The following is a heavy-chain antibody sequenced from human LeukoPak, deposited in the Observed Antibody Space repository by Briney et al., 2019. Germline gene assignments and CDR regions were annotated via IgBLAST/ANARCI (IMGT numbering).Heavy chain of an antibody. Sequence: GGSLRLSCAASGFTFSSYGMHRVRQAPGKGLEWVTFIRYDGSNKYYADSVKGRFTISRDNSKNTLYLQMNSLRAEDTAVYYCAKDKANWNYVSDAFDMWGQGTMVTVSS. CDR2: IRYDGSNK. V-gene: IGHV3-30*02. D-gene: IGHD1-7*01. CDR3: AKDKANWNYVSDAFDM. J-gene: IGHJ3*02. CDR1: GFTFSSYG.